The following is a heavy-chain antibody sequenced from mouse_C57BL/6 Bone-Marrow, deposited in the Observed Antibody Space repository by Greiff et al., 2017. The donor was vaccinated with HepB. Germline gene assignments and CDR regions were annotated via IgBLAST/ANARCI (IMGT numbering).Heavy chain of an antibody. V-gene: IGHV1-72*01. CDR1: GYTFTSYW. J-gene: IGHJ1*03. Sequence: QVQLQQPGAELVKPGASVKLSCKATGYTFTSYWMHWVKQSPGRGLEWIGRIYHNSGGTKYNEKFKSKATLTVDKPSSTAYMKLSSLTSEDSAVYYCAGPYYYGGWYFDDWGTGTTVTVSS. CDR3: AGPYYYGGWYFDD. CDR2: IYHNSGGT. D-gene: IGHD1-1*01.